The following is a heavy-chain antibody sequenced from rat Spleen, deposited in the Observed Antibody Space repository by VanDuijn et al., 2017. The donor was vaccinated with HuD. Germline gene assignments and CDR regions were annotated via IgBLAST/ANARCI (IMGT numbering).Heavy chain of an antibody. V-gene: IGHV5-29*01. CDR3: ARPVYYDGSYLHWYFDF. CDR2: ISYDGSST. Sequence: EVQLVESDGGLVQPGRSLKLSCAASGFTFSDYYMAWVRQAPTKGLEWVATISYDGSSTYYRDSVKGRFTISRDNAKSTLYLQMDSLRSEDTATYYCARPVYYDGSYLHWYFDFWGPGTMVTVSS. J-gene: IGHJ1*01. D-gene: IGHD1-2*01. CDR1: GFTFSDYY.